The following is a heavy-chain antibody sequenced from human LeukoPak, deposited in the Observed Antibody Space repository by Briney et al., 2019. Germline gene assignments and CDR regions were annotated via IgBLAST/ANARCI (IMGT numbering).Heavy chain of an antibody. V-gene: IGHV5-51*01. CDR1: GYTFSSYW. CDR2: IYPADSAT. Sequence: GGTLKISCQTSGYTFSSYWIAWVRQMPGKGLEWIGIIYPADSATKYSPSFQGQVIISADKSLTTAYLQWSSLKASDTAIYYCARHAAPGGAFFYYAVDVWGQGTTVVVSS. J-gene: IGHJ6*02. D-gene: IGHD1-26*01. CDR3: ARHAAPGGAFFYYAVDV.